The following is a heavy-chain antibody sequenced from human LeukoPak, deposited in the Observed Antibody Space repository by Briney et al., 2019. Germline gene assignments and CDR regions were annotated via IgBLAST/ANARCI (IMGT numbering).Heavy chain of an antibody. CDR2: INPSSGST. V-gene: IGHV1-46*01. Sequence: GASVKVSCKAVGYAFTAYYIHWVRRAPGQGLEWMGTINPSSGSTSYAQKFQGRVTMTRDMSTSAVYMELSSLRSEDTAVYYCARVPTSGSSLQRGAFDIWGQGTMVTVSS. CDR1: GYAFTAYY. D-gene: IGHD3-22*01. J-gene: IGHJ3*02. CDR3: ARVPTSGSSLQRGAFDI.